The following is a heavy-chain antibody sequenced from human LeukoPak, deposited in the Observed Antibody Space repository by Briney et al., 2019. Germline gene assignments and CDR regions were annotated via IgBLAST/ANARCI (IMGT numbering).Heavy chain of an antibody. Sequence: GGSLRLSCEASGFTFSSYAMSWVRQAPGRGLEWVSRISNSGTSTHTADSVRGRYTISRDNSKNTLYLQMNSVRAEDTAVYYCARVVASTTMIVVVIPDQLDYWGQGTLVTVSS. CDR1: GFTFSSYA. CDR3: ARVVASTTMIVVVIPDQLDY. D-gene: IGHD3-22*01. CDR2: ISNSGTST. V-gene: IGHV3-23*01. J-gene: IGHJ4*02.